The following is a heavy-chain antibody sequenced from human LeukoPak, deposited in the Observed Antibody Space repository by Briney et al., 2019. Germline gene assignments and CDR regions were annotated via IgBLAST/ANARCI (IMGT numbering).Heavy chain of an antibody. J-gene: IGHJ4*02. D-gene: IGHD2-2*02. Sequence: GGSLRLSCAASGFTFSNYAINWVRQAPGKGLEWVAVLSYDGTNKYYADSVKGRFTISRDTSKNTLYLQMNSLKTEDTAVYYCTTLGRPEIRPAARPIFWGQGTLVTVSS. V-gene: IGHV3-30*04. CDR1: GFTFSNYA. CDR2: LSYDGTNK. CDR3: TTLGRPEIRPAARPIF.